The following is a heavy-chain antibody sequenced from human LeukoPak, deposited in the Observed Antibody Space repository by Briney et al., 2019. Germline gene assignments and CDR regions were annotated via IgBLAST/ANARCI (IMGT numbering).Heavy chain of an antibody. J-gene: IGHJ4*02. V-gene: IGHV3-64*01. D-gene: IGHD3-22*01. CDR1: GFTFSAFG. CDR3: AGVRSYGSSGYYYDY. Sequence: GGSLSLSCAASGFTFSAFGMHWVRQAPGKGLEYVSAISGDGGSTYYANSVKVRFTISRDNSKNTLYLQMGSLRAEDMAVYYCAGVRSYGSSGYYYDYWGQGTLVTVSS. CDR2: ISGDGGST.